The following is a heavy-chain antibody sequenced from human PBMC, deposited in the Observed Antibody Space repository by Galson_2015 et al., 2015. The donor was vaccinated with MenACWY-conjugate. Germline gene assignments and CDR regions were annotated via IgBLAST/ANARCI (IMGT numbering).Heavy chain of an antibody. CDR1: GFTFSNYI. CDR3: ARRQRIITYAADGGVDGMDV. CDR2: ITSDSSNI. J-gene: IGHJ6*02. D-gene: IGHD3-16*01. V-gene: IGHV3-21*01. Sequence: SLRLSCAASGFTFSNYIMNWVRQAPGKGLEWVSSITSDSSNIYYADSVKGRFTISRDNAKNSLYLQMNSLRDEDTAVYFCARRQRIITYAADGGVDGMDVWGQGTTVIVSS.